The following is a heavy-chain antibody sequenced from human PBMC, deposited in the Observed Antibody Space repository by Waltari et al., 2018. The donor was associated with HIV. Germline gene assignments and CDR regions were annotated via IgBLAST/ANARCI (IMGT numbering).Heavy chain of an antibody. CDR2: IKGDGSVR. CDR3: TGGHYSV. CDR1: GFPFSDFW. D-gene: IGHD4-4*01. V-gene: IGHV3-7*01. Sequence: QVVESGGALVKPGGSLRLPCVASGFPFSDFWMNWVRRATGKGMEWLGDIKGDGSVRNCVGVGEGRFSIFRDNAKRSVYLEMHGLTVEDTATYYGTGGHYSVWGRGTLVTVSS. J-gene: IGHJ2*01.